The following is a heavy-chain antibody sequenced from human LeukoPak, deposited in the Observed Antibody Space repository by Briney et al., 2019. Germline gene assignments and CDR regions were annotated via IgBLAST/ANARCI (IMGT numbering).Heavy chain of an antibody. CDR1: GFTFSSYA. Sequence: GGSLRLSCAASGFTFSSYAMSWVRQAPEKGLEWVSTISGSGGGTYYADSVKGRFTISRDNSKNTMYLQMNSLRAEDTAVYYCARDIRWLQSDDAFDIWGQGTMVTVSS. CDR3: ARDIRWLQSDDAFDI. V-gene: IGHV3-23*01. CDR2: ISGSGGGT. J-gene: IGHJ3*02. D-gene: IGHD5-24*01.